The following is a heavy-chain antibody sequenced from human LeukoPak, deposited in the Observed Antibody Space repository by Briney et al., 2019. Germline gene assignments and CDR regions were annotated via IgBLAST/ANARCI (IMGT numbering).Heavy chain of an antibody. D-gene: IGHD2-8*01. CDR1: GFTFTNYW. CDR2: IKQDRSEK. Sequence: GGSLRLSCAASGFTFTNYWMSWVRQAPGKGLELVANIKQDRSEKYYVDSVKGRFTISRDNAKNSLYLQMSSLGAEDTALYYCAKGDFGLMVAFFYMDVWGKGTTVTVSS. J-gene: IGHJ6*03. V-gene: IGHV3-7*01. CDR3: AKGDFGLMVAFFYMDV.